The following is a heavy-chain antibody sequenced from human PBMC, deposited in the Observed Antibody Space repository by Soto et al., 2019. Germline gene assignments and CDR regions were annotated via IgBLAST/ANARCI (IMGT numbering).Heavy chain of an antibody. D-gene: IGHD2-15*01. V-gene: IGHV4-61*02. J-gene: IGHJ4*02. CDR1: GGSISSGGYY. CDR2: IYTSGST. Sequence: PSETLSLTCSVSGGSISSGGYYWSWIRQPAGKGLEWIGRIYTSGSTNYNPSLKSRVTMSVDTSKNQFSLKLSSVTAADTAVYYCARSEAATLDYWGQGTLVTVSS. CDR3: ARSEAATLDY.